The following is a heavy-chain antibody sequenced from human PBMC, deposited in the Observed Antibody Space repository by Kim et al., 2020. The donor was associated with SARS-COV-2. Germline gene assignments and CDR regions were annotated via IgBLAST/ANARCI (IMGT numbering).Heavy chain of an antibody. CDR3: ARGSVGGYYDFWSGYNKKSYYYYMDV. V-gene: IGHV4-34*01. D-gene: IGHD3-3*01. Sequence: SETLSLTCAVYGGSFSGYYWSWIRQPPGKGLEWIGEINHSGSTNYNPSLKSRVTISVDTSKNQFSLKLSSVTAADTAVYYCARGSVGGYYDFWSGYNKKSYYYYMDVWGKGTTVTVSS. CDR2: INHSGST. CDR1: GGSFSGYY. J-gene: IGHJ6*03.